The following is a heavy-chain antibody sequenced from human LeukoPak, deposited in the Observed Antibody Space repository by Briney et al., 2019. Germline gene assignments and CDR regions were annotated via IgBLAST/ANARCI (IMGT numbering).Heavy chain of an antibody. J-gene: IGHJ4*02. CDR3: AKDHVGAIPHGY. Sequence: PGGSLRPSCAASGFTFSSYAMSWVRQAPGKGLEAVSAISGSGGSTYYADSVKDRFTISRDNSKNTLYLQMNSLRAEDTAVYYCAKDHVGAIPHGYWGQGTLVTVSS. CDR1: GFTFSSYA. V-gene: IGHV3-23*01. D-gene: IGHD1-26*01. CDR2: ISGSGGST.